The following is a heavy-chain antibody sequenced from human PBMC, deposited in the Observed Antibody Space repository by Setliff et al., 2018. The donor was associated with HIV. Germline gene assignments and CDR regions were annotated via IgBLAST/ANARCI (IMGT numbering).Heavy chain of an antibody. D-gene: IGHD1-26*01. CDR2: VYHSGST. V-gene: IGHV4-59*08. CDR1: GGSINTY. Sequence: SETLSLTCTVSGGSINTYWSWIRQPPGKGLEWIGYVYHSGSTNYNPSLKSRVTISVDTSKNQFSMKLRSVTAADTAVYYCARLRSELGVFDYWVQGTLVTVSS. J-gene: IGHJ4*02. CDR3: ARLRSELGVFDY.